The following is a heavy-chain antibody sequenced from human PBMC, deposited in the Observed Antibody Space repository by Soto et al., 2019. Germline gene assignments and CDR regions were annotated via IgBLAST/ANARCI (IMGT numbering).Heavy chain of an antibody. D-gene: IGHD2-21*02. J-gene: IGHJ6*02. CDR2: IYYSGST. CDR1: GGSISSGGYY. CDR3: ERAKVVTNMDV. Sequence: SETLSLTCTVSGGSISSGGYYWSWIRQHPGKGLEWIGYIYYSGSTYYNPSLKSRVTISVDTSKNQFSLKLSSVTAADTAVYYCERAKVVTNMDVWGQGTTVTVSS. V-gene: IGHV4-31*03.